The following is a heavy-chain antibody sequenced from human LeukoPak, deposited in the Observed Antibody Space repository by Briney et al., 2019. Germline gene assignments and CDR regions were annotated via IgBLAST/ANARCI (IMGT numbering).Heavy chain of an antibody. CDR3: ARDPDYGDYYFDY. CDR1: GFTLSSYG. Sequence: GGSLRLSCAASGFTLSSYGMHWVRQAPGKGLEWVAVIWYDGSNKYYADSVKGRFTISRDNSKNTLYLQMNSLRAEDTAVYYCARDPDYGDYYFDYWGQGTLVTVSS. V-gene: IGHV3-33*01. CDR2: IWYDGSNK. J-gene: IGHJ4*02. D-gene: IGHD4-17*01.